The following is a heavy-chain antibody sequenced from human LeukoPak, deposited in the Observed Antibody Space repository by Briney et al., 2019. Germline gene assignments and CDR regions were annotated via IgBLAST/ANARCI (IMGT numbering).Heavy chain of an antibody. D-gene: IGHD3-10*01. V-gene: IGHV4-34*01. CDR2: INHSGST. Sequence: SSETLSLTCAVYGGSFSGYYWSWIRQPPGKGLEWIGEINHSGSTNYNPSLKSRVTISVDTSKNQFSRKLSSVTAAETAVYFCARRLLWFGELGSNWFDPWGQGTLVTVSS. J-gene: IGHJ5*02. CDR1: GGSFSGYY. CDR3: ARRLLWFGELGSNWFDP.